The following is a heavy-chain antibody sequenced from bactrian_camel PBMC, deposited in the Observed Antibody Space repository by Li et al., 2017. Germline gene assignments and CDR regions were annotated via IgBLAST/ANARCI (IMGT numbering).Heavy chain of an antibody. CDR2: IRPGATTT. J-gene: IGHJ4*01. CDR3: AADLYFTGCSGGVFSSMGYDS. Sequence: VQLVESGGGSVQAGGSLRLSCAASGCTFSRYCMGWFRQVPGKEREGVASIRPGATTTAYASSVRGRFTISKDNAKNTLYLQMNSLEPEDTAMYYCAADLYFTGCSGGVFSSMGYDSWGQGTQVTVS. CDR1: GCTFSRYC. D-gene: IGHD5*01. V-gene: IGHV3S1*01.